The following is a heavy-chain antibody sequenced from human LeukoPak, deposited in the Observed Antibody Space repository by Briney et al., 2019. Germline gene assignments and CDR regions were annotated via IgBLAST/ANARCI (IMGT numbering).Heavy chain of an antibody. CDR1: GYTFSSYW. CDR2: IKQDGSEK. J-gene: IGHJ4*02. D-gene: IGHD6-13*01. CDR3: ARDSSSWEIDY. V-gene: IGHV3-7*01. Sequence: GGSLRLSCAASGYTFSSYWMSWVRQAPGKGLEWVANIKQDGSEKYYVDSVKGRFTISRDNSKNTLYLQMNSLRAEDTAVYYCARDSSSWEIDYWGQGTLVTVSS.